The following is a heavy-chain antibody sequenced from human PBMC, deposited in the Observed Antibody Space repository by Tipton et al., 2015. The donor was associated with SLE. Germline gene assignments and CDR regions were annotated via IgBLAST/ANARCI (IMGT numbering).Heavy chain of an antibody. V-gene: IGHV3-20*04. CDR2: INWNGGST. CDR3: ARDKSEDAVDI. Sequence: SLRLSCAASGFTFDDYGMSWVRQAPGKGLEWVSGINWNGGSTGYADSVKGRFPISRDNAKNSLDLQMNSLRAEATALYYCARDKSEDAVDIWGQGTMVTDSS. J-gene: IGHJ3*02. CDR1: GFTFDDYG.